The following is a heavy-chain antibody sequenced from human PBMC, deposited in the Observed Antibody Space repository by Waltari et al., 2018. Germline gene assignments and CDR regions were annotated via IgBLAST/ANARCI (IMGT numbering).Heavy chain of an antibody. CDR1: GDSISNNW. J-gene: IGHJ4*02. CDR3: ARDRGRGLYLDT. CDR2: VLGSGRT. V-gene: IGHV4-4*02. Sequence: QLQLHESGPGLGTPSGTLSLICAVSGDSISNNWWSWVRQSPGKGLEWIGQVLGSGRTNYNPSFASRVTISLDTSTYQFALKMTSATAADTALYYCARDRGRGLYLDTWGPGTLVTVSP. D-gene: IGHD2-15*01.